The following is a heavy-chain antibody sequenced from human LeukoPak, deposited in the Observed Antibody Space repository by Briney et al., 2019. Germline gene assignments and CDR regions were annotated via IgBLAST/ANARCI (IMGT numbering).Heavy chain of an antibody. D-gene: IGHD6-13*01. Sequence: ASVTVSCKASGYTFTNYYMHWVRQGPGQGLEWMGIINPGGGATSHAQKLQGRVTMTRDTSTNTVYMEVSSLRSEDTAVYYCARDMRRTSSSWYLGAFDIWGQGTMVTVSS. CDR3: ARDMRRTSSSWYLGAFDI. CDR1: GYTFTNYY. CDR2: INPGGGAT. J-gene: IGHJ3*02. V-gene: IGHV1-46*04.